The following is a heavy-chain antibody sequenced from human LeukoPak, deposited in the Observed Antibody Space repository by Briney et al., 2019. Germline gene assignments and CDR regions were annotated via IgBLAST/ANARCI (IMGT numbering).Heavy chain of an antibody. CDR2: ISGSGDST. J-gene: IGHJ4*02. CDR3: ARSGSHQL. Sequence: GGSLRLSCAASGFTFSSFALSWVRQAPGKGLEWVSSISGSGDSTYYMESVKGRFTISRDNSENTLYLQMNSLRADDTAVYYCARSGSHQLWGQGTLVTVSS. CDR1: GFTFSSFA. D-gene: IGHD1-26*01. V-gene: IGHV3-23*01.